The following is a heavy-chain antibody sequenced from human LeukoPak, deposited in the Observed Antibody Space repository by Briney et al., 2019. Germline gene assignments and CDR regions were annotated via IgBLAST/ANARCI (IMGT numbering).Heavy chain of an antibody. J-gene: IGHJ6*02. CDR1: GFTFSSYG. V-gene: IGHV3-30*03. CDR3: ARDRPYYDFWSGYYSSYYYGMDV. Sequence: GGSLRLSCAASGFTFSSYGMHWVRQAPGKGLEWVAVISYDGTNKYYADSVKGRFTISRDNSKNTLYLQMNSLRAEDTAVYYCARDRPYYDFWSGYYSSYYYGMDVWGQGTTVTVSS. D-gene: IGHD3-3*01. CDR2: ISYDGTNK.